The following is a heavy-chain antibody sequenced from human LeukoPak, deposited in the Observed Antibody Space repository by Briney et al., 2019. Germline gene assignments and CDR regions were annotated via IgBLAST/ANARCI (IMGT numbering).Heavy chain of an antibody. J-gene: IGHJ6*02. D-gene: IGHD2-2*01. CDR1: GGSISSYY. V-gene: IGHV4-59*01. CDR3: ASTHCASPSCYSYYYSGLDV. CDR2: IYYSGST. Sequence: PSETLSLTCTVSGGSISSYYWSWIRQPPGKGLEWIGYIYYSGSTNYNPSLKSRVTISVDTSKNQFSLKLSSVTAADTAVYYCASTHCASPSCYSYYYSGLDVWGQGTTVIVSS.